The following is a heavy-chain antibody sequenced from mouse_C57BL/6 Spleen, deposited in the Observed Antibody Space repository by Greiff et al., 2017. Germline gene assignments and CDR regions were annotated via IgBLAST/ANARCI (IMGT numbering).Heavy chain of an antibody. D-gene: IGHD1-1*01. CDR1: GFTFSDYG. CDR3: ARDYGSSHYFDY. J-gene: IGHJ2*01. V-gene: IGHV5-17*01. CDR2: ISSGSSTI. Sequence: DVHLVESGGGLVKPGGSLKLSCAASGFTFSDYGMHWVRQAPEKGLEWVAYISSGSSTIYYADTVKGRFTISRDNAKNTLFLQMTSLRSEDTAMYYCARDYGSSHYFDYWGQGTTLTVSS.